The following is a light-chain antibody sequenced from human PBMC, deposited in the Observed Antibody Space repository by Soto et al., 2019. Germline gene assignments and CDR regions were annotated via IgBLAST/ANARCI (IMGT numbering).Light chain of an antibody. Sequence: QMTQSPSFVSASVGDRVTITCRASQGISSDLAWYQKKPGKAPKLLIYAAANLQTGVPSRFSGSGSGTDFTLIISRLQPEDFATYYCQQAKVFPLEVTFGPGTKVDI. CDR3: QQAKVFPLEVT. CDR1: QGISSD. V-gene: IGKV1-12*01. J-gene: IGKJ3*01. CDR2: AAA.